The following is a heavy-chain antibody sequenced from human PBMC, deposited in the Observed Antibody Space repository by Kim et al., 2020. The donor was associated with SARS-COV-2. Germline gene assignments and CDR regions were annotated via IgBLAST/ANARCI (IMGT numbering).Heavy chain of an antibody. Sequence: GGSLRLSCAASGFTFSSYAMSWVRQAPGKGLEWVSAISGIGGSTYYADSVKGRFTISRDNSKNTLYLQMNSLRAEDTAVYYCANDYGSYWLDDAFDIWGQGTMVTVSS. D-gene: IGHD1-26*01. CDR1: GFTFSSYA. V-gene: IGHV3-23*01. CDR3: ANDYGSYWLDDAFDI. CDR2: ISGIGGST. J-gene: IGHJ3*02.